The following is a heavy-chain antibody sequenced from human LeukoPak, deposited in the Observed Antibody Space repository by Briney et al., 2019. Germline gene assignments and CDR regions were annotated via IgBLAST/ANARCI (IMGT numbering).Heavy chain of an antibody. J-gene: IGHJ4*02. CDR2: INHSGST. CDR3: ARVTYCSSTSCYSRGRPNYFDY. V-gene: IGHV4-34*01. D-gene: IGHD2-2*01. Sequence: SETLSLTCAVYGGSFSGYYWSWIRQPPGKGLEWIGEINHSGSTNHNPSLKSRVTISVDTSKNQFSLKLSSVTAADTAVYYCARVTYCSSTSCYSRGRPNYFDYWGQGTLVTVSS. CDR1: GGSFSGYY.